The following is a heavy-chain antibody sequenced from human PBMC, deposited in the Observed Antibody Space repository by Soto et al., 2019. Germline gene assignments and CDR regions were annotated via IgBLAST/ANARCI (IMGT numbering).Heavy chain of an antibody. Sequence: QVQLQESGPGLVKPSETLSLTCTVSGGSISSYFWSWIRQPPGKGLQWIGHIYYSGRTDYNPSLKSRVAISVDTSKTQFSLRLNSVTAADTAVYYCATYDSPYYYMHVWGKGTTVTVSS. CDR2: IYYSGRT. CDR1: GGSISSYF. J-gene: IGHJ6*03. CDR3: ATYDSPYYYMHV. D-gene: IGHD3-16*01. V-gene: IGHV4-59*13.